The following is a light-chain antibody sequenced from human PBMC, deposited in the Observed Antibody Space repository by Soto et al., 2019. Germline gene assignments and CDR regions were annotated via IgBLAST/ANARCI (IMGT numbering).Light chain of an antibody. CDR2: NVS. V-gene: IGLV2-14*03. Sequence: QSALTQPASVSGSPGQSITISCTGTSSDVGAYDYVSWYQHHPGKAPKLILYNVSHRPSGVSSRFSGSKSGSTASLTSSGLQPDDEADYYCVSYTTSSTVVFGGGTKLTVL. CDR1: SSDVGAYDY. J-gene: IGLJ3*02. CDR3: VSYTTSSTVV.